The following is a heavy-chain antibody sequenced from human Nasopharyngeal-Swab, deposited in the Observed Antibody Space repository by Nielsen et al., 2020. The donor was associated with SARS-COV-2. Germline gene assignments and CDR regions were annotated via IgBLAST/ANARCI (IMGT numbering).Heavy chain of an antibody. Sequence: WIRQPPGKGLEWIGYIYYSGSTNYNPSLKSRVTISVDTSKNQFSPKLSSVTAADTAVYYCARDRGSYYGSGVWYYYGMDVWGQGTTVTVSS. V-gene: IGHV4-59*01. CDR3: ARDRGSYYGSGVWYYYGMDV. CDR2: IYYSGST. J-gene: IGHJ6*02. D-gene: IGHD3-10*01.